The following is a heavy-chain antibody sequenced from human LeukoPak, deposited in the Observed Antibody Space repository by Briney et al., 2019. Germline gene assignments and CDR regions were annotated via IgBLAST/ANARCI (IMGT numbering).Heavy chain of an antibody. CDR1: GGSFSGYY. CDR2: ISSSGSTI. CDR3: ARDHTAIVRYYFDY. V-gene: IGHV3-11*01. D-gene: IGHD5-18*01. Sequence: LSLTCAVYGGSFSGYYWSWIRRAPGKGLEWVSYISSSGSTIYYADSVKGPFTISRDNAKNSLYLQMNSLRAEDTAVYYCARDHTAIVRYYFDYWGQGTLVTVSS. J-gene: IGHJ4*02.